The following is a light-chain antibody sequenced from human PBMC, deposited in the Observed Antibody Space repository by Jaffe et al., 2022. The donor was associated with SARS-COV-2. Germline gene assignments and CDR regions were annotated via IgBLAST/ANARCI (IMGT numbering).Light chain of an antibody. Sequence: EIVLTQSPATLSLSPGERATLSCRASQTVRSYVAWYQQKPGQAPRLLIYDASNRATGIPARFSGSGSGTDFTLTISSLEPEDFAVYYCQQRYNWPPLTFGGGTKVEIK. CDR3: QQRYNWPPLT. CDR1: QTVRSY. V-gene: IGKV3-11*01. CDR2: DAS. J-gene: IGKJ4*01.